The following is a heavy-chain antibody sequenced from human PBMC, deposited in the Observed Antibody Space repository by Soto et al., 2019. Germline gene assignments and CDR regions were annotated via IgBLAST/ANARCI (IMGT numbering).Heavy chain of an antibody. J-gene: IGHJ6*01. CDR1: GFTFSSYA. CDR2: ISYDGSNK. Sequence: QVQLVESGGGVVQPGTSLRLSCAASGFTFSSYAMHWVRQAPGKGLGWVAVISYDGSNKYYAESVKGRFTIARDNSKNTLYLQMNSLRAEDTAVYYCARAQSSGYGDYGMDVWRQVTPVTVSS. D-gene: IGHD5-12*01. V-gene: IGHV3-30-3*01. CDR3: ARAQSSGYGDYGMDV.